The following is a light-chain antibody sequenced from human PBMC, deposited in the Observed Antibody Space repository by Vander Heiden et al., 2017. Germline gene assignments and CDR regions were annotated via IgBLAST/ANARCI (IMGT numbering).Light chain of an antibody. CDR3: MQAGQTPPVST. Sequence: DIVMTQSPLSLPVTPGEPASISCRSSQSLLHSNGYNYLDWYLQKPGQSPQLLIYLGSNRASGVPDRFSGTASATDFTLKMRRVDAEEVRVNYCMQAGQTPPVSTF. J-gene: IGKJ2*01. CDR1: QSLLHSNGYNY. CDR2: LGS. V-gene: IGKV2-28*01.